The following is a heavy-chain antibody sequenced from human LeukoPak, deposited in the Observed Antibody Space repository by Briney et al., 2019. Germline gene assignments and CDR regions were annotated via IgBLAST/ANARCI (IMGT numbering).Heavy chain of an antibody. J-gene: IGHJ5*02. CDR2: MNPNSGNT. D-gene: IGHD3-3*01. Sequence: ASVKVSCKASGYTFTSYDINWVRQATGQGLEWMGWMNPNSGNTGYAQKFQGRVTITRNTSISTAYMEPSSLRSEDTAVYYCARGTPITTDYDFWTEPRYWFDPWGQGTLVTVSS. CDR1: GYTFTSYD. CDR3: ARGTPITTDYDFWTEPRYWFDP. V-gene: IGHV1-8*03.